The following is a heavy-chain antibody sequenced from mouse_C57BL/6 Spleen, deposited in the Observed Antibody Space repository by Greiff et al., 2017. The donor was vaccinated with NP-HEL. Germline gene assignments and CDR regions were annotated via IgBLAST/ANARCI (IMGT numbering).Heavy chain of an antibody. J-gene: IGHJ3*01. V-gene: IGHV1-55*01. CDR2: IYPGSGST. D-gene: IGHD1-1*01. CDR3: ARRRGRFCSSEDWFAY. Sequence: QVQLQQPGAELVKPGASVKMSCKASGYTFTSYWITWVKQRPGQGLEWIGDIYPGSGSTNYNEKFKSKATLTVDTSYSTAYMQLSSLTSEDSAVYFCARRRGRFCSSEDWFAYWGQGTLVTVSA. CDR1: GYTFTSYW.